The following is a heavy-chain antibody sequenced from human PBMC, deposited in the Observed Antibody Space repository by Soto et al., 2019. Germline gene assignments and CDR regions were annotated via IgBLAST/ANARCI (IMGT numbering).Heavy chain of an antibody. CDR2: ISYDGSNK. Sequence: GGSLRLSCAASGFTFSSYAMHWVRQAPGKGLEWVAVISYDGSNKYYADSVKGRFTISRDNSKNTLYLQMNSLRAEDTAVYYCARDNDRVNGDTFDYWGQGTLVTVS. CDR3: ARDNDRVNGDTFDY. V-gene: IGHV3-30-3*01. D-gene: IGHD4-17*01. CDR1: GFTFSSYA. J-gene: IGHJ4*02.